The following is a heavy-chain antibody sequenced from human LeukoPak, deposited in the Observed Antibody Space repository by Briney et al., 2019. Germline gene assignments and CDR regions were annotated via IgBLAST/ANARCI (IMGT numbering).Heavy chain of an antibody. CDR1: GYTFTGYY. Sequence: GASVKVSCKASGYTFTGYYMHWVRQAPGQGLEWMGIINPSGGSTSYAQKFQGRVTMTRDTSTSTVYMELSSLRSEDTAVYYCARAQHIRGVIITVDYWGQGTLVTVSS. J-gene: IGHJ4*02. V-gene: IGHV1-46*01. CDR2: INPSGGST. D-gene: IGHD3-10*01. CDR3: ARAQHIRGVIITVDY.